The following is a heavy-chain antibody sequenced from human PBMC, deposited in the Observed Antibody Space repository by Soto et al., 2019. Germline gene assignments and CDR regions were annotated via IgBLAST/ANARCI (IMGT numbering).Heavy chain of an antibody. Sequence: PGGSLRLSCAASGFTFSSYSMNWVRQAPGKGLEWVSYISSSSSTIYYADSVKGRFTISRDNAKNSLYLQMNSLRAEDTAVYYCASSYDYGDYPSGFSWGQGTLVTVSS. V-gene: IGHV3-48*01. J-gene: IGHJ4*02. CDR3: ASSYDYGDYPSGFS. CDR1: GFTFSSYS. CDR2: ISSSSSTI. D-gene: IGHD4-17*01.